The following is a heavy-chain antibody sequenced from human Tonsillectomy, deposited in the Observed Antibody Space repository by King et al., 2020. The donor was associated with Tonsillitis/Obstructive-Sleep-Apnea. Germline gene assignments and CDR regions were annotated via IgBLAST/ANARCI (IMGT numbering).Heavy chain of an antibody. J-gene: IGHJ4*02. CDR2: VNTGNGNT. Sequence: QLVQSGTEVKNPGASVKLSCKASGYTFTNYAIHWVRQAPGQRLEWMGWVNTGNGNTKYSQNFQGRVTITRDTSATTAYMELSSLRSEDTAVYYCARDPNSGFLNYWGQGTLVTVSS. V-gene: IGHV1-3*04. CDR3: ARDPNSGFLNY. D-gene: IGHD5-12*01. CDR1: GYTFTNYA.